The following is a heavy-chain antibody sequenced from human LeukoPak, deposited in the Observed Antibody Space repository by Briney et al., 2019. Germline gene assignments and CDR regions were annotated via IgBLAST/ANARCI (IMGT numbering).Heavy chain of an antibody. V-gene: IGHV4-39*01. J-gene: IGHJ4*02. D-gene: IGHD4-23*01. CDR2: IYHNGST. Sequence: SETLSLTCTVSGVSISRSTYYWGWVRQPPGKGLEWIGNIYHNGSTYYSPSLKSRVTISVDTSKNHFSLRLYFVTTADTAVYYCARHDYDGRWRPIDYWGQGTLVTVSS. CDR1: GVSISRSTYY. CDR3: ARHDYDGRWRPIDY.